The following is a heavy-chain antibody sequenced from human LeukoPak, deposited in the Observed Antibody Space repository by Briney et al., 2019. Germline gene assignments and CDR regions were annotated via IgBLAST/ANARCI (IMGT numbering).Heavy chain of an antibody. CDR2: IYPGDSDT. CDR1: GYSFTSYW. CDR3: ARAPCSGGSCYSPNGIGDPWFDP. D-gene: IGHD2-15*01. J-gene: IGHJ5*02. Sequence: GESLKISCKGSGYSFTSYWIGWVRQMPGKGLEWMGIIYPGDSDTRYSPSFQGQVTISADKSISTAYLQWSSLEASDTDMHYCARAPCSGGSCYSPNGIGDPWFDPWGQGTLVTVSS. V-gene: IGHV5-51*01.